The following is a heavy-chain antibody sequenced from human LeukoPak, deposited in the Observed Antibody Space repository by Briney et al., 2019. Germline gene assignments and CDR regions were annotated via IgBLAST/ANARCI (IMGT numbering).Heavy chain of an antibody. J-gene: IGHJ3*02. CDR3: AREVVPAANDAFDI. V-gene: IGHV1-18*01. Sequence: ASVKVSCKASGYTFTTYGISWVRQAPGQEFEWMGWISAYNGNTKYAQKLQGRVTMTTDTSTNTAYMELRSLRSDDTAVYYCAREVVPAANDAFDIWGQGTMVTVSS. CDR2: ISAYNGNT. D-gene: IGHD2-2*01. CDR1: GYTFTTYG.